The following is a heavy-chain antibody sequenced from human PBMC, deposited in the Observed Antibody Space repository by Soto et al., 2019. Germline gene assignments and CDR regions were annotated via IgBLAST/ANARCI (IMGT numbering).Heavy chain of an antibody. Sequence: QVQLQQWGAGLLKPSETLSLTCAVYGGAFSGYYWSWIRQPPGKGLEWIWEINHSGSTNYNPSLKSRFTISVDTSKNQFSLKLSSVTAADTAVYYCARGYSGYYYGSGSLGDYWGQGTLVTVSS. J-gene: IGHJ4*02. CDR1: GGAFSGYY. V-gene: IGHV4-34*01. D-gene: IGHD3-10*01. CDR3: ARGYSGYYYGSGSLGDY. CDR2: INHSGST.